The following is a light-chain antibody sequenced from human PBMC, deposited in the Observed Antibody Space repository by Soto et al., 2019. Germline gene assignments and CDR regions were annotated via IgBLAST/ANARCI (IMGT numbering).Light chain of an antibody. CDR2: EVS. V-gene: IGLV2-14*01. J-gene: IGLJ2*01. CDR3: SSYTCSSL. CDR1: SSDVGGYNY. Sequence: QSALTQPASVSGSPGQSITISCTGTSSDVGGYNYVSWYQQHPGKAPKLMIYEVSNRPSGVSNRFSGSKSGNTASLTISGLQAEDEADYYCSSYTCSSLFGGGTKLTVL.